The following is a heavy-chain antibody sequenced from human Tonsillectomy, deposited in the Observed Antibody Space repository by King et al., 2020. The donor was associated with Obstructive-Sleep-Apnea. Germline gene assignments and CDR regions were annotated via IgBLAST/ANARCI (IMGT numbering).Heavy chain of an antibody. D-gene: IGHD1-26*01. J-gene: IGHJ6*02. Sequence: QLQESGPGLVKPSETLSLTCTVSGDSISSYYWSWIRQPPGKGLEWIGDIYYSGSTKYNPSLKSRVTISVDTSKNQFSLKLSSVTAADPAVYYCARNTEHYYYYGMDVWGQGTTVTVSS. CDR2: IYYSGST. CDR1: GDSISSYY. V-gene: IGHV4-59*08. CDR3: ARNTEHYYYYGMDV.